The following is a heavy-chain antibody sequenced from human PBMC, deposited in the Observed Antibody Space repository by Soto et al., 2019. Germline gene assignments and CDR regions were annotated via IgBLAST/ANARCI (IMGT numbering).Heavy chain of an antibody. CDR2: ISGSGSST. D-gene: IGHD3-10*01. J-gene: IGHJ6*02. CDR1: GFTFSSYA. V-gene: IGHV3-23*01. CDR3: AKATTIVRGVIIREGYYYYGMDV. Sequence: EVQLLESGGGLVQPGGSLRLSCSASGFTFSSYAMSWVPQAPGKVLEWVSAISGSGSSTYYADSVKGRFTISRDNSKNALYLQMKRLRAEQPAVYYCAKATTIVRGVIIREGYYYYGMDVWGQGTTVTGSS.